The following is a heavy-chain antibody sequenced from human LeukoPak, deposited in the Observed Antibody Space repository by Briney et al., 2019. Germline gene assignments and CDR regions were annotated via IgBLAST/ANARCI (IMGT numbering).Heavy chain of an antibody. V-gene: IGHV4-34*01. CDR3: ARGLGLGIFNYYYYMDV. Sequence: RASETLSLTCAVYGGSFSGYYWSWIRQPPGKGLEWIGEINHSGSTNYNPSLKSRVTISVDTSKNQFSLKLSSVIAADTAVYYCARGLGLGIFNYYYYMDVWGKGTTVTVSS. CDR1: GGSFSGYY. CDR2: INHSGST. D-gene: IGHD7-27*01. J-gene: IGHJ6*03.